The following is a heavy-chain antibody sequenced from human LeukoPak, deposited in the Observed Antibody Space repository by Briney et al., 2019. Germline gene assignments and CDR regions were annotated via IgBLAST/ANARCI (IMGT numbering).Heavy chain of an antibody. CDR2: INHSGST. CDR1: GGSFSGYY. D-gene: IGHD2-2*01. V-gene: IGHV4-34*01. CDR3: ARGRGYCSSTSCYAYFDY. J-gene: IGHJ4*02. Sequence: SETLSLTCAVYGGSFSGYYWSWIRQPPGKGLEWIGEINHSGSTNYNPSLKSRVTISVDTSKNQFSLKLSSVTAADTAVYYCARGRGYCSSTSCYAYFDYWGQGTLVTVPS.